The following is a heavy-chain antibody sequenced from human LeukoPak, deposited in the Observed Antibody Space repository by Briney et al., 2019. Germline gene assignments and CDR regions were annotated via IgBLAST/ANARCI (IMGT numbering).Heavy chain of an antibody. CDR2: IHQSGDT. CDR3: ARDGNTGFLNWFDP. CDR1: GGPITSGIYY. J-gene: IGHJ5*02. V-gene: IGHV4-30-2*01. D-gene: IGHD1-14*01. Sequence: SQTLSLTCTVSGGPITSGIYYWSWIRQPPGKGLEWIGYIHQSGDTYSNPSLKSRATVSMDRSRNQFSLNLRSVTAADTAVYYCARDGNTGFLNWFDPWGQGTLVTVSS.